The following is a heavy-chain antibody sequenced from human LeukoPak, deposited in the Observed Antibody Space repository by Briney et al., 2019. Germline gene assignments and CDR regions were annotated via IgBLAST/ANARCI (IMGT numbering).Heavy chain of an antibody. Sequence: GGSLRLSCTASGFTFSNYWMNWVRKTPAKGQELVANRKQDGSGTVYVDSVKGQFTISRGNAQSSLYLQMNSLRAEDTAVYYCARDPYSSSWSYGMDVWGQGTAVTVSS. CDR2: RKQDGSGT. CDR3: ARDPYSSSWSYGMDV. CDR1: GFTFSNYW. V-gene: IGHV3-7*05. J-gene: IGHJ6*02. D-gene: IGHD6-13*01.